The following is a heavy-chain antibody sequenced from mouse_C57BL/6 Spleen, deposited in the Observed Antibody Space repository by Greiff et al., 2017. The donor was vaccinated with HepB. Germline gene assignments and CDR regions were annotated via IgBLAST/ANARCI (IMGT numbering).Heavy chain of an antibody. Sequence: QVQLQQSGAELVRPGASVKLSCKASGYTFTDYYINWVKQRPGQGLEWIARIYPGSGNTYYNEKFKGKATLTAEKSSSTAYMQLSSLTSEDSAVYFCAREDYDYPFAYWGQGTLVTVSA. CDR2: IYPGSGNT. CDR3: AREDYDYPFAY. J-gene: IGHJ3*01. V-gene: IGHV1-76*01. CDR1: GYTFTDYY. D-gene: IGHD2-4*01.